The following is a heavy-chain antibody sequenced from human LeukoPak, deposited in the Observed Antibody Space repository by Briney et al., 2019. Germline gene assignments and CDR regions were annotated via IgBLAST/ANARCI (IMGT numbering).Heavy chain of an antibody. CDR3: TQGGGGYNYDAFDI. Sequence: GGSLRLSCEASGFTFSGYTIHWVRQAAGQGREWVGRIRSKGNNYETARAASGRGIFTISRDDSNNTAYLQMNSLKTEDTAVYYCTQGGGGYNYDAFDIWGQGTIVTVSS. CDR1: GFTFSGYT. D-gene: IGHD5-24*01. V-gene: IGHV3-73*01. J-gene: IGHJ3*02. CDR2: IRSKGNNYET.